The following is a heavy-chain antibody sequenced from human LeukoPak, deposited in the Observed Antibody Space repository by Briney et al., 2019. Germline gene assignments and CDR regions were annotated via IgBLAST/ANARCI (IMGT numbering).Heavy chain of an antibody. D-gene: IGHD3-10*01. CDR2: VSAYDGDT. CDR3: ARPLYYGSGSYFDY. CDR1: GYTFITYG. J-gene: IGHJ4*02. V-gene: IGHV1-18*04. Sequence: ASVKVSCKASGYTFITYGMSWVRQAPGQGLEWMGWVSAYDGDTKYAQKFQGRVTMTTDTSTSTAYMELRSLRSDDAAVYFCARPLYYGSGSYFDYWGQGTLVTVSS.